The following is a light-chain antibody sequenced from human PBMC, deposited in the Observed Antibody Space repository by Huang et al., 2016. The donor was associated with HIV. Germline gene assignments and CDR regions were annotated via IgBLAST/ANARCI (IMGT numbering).Light chain of an antibody. CDR3: QQYYSSPQT. Sequence: DIIMTQSPDSLAVSLGERVTLNCRSSQSVYSSSTSKDYRAWFQQKPGQPPRLLLFWASTREAGVPDRFSGGGSGTHFTLTVASLEAEDAAIYYCQQYYSSPQTFGQGTRVEVK. V-gene: IGKV4-1*01. CDR2: WAS. CDR1: QSVYSSSTSKDY. J-gene: IGKJ1*01.